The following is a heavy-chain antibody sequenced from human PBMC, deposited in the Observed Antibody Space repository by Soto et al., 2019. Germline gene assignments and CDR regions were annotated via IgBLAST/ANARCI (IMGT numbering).Heavy chain of an antibody. D-gene: IGHD2-2*01. CDR2: INHSGST. J-gene: IGHJ6*03. CDR1: GGSFSGYY. V-gene: IGHV4-34*01. CDR3: ARLIVPAASNYYYMDV. Sequence: QVQLQQWGAGLLKPSETLSLTCAVYGGSFSGYYWSWIRRPPGKGLEWIGEINHSGSTNYNPSLKSRVTISVDTSKNQFSLKLSSVTAADTAVYYCARLIVPAASNYYYMDVWGKGTTVTVSS.